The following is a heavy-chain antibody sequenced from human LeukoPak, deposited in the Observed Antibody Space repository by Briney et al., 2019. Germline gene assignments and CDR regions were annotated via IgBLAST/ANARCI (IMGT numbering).Heavy chain of an antibody. CDR2: MNPNSGAT. CDR3: ATYNFAGDEGF. J-gene: IGHJ4*02. Sequence: ASVKVSCKASGYTFTDYYMHWVRQAPGQGLEWMGWMNPNSGATNYAQKFQGRVTMTRDTSASTAYVEVSSLRSEDTAVYYCATYNFAGDEGFWGQGTLVTVSS. D-gene: IGHD2-21*01. CDR1: GYTFTDYY. V-gene: IGHV1-2*02.